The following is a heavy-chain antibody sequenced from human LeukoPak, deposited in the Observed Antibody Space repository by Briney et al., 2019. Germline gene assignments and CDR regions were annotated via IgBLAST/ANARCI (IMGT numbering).Heavy chain of an antibody. CDR1: GFTFSSYE. Sequence: GGSLRLSCAASGFTFSSYEMNWVRQAPGKGLEWVSYISSSGSTIYYADSVKGRFTISRDNAKNSLNLQMNSLRAEDTAVYYCARDFPARYDILTGSFWGQGTLVTVSS. V-gene: IGHV3-48*03. J-gene: IGHJ4*02. CDR2: ISSSGSTI. CDR3: ARDFPARYDILTGSF. D-gene: IGHD3-9*01.